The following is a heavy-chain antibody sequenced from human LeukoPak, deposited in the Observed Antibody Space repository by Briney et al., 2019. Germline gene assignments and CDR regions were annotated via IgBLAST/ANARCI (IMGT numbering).Heavy chain of an antibody. V-gene: IGHV3-23*01. CDR3: AKKQRYDILTGYPSEDY. J-gene: IGHJ4*02. D-gene: IGHD3-9*01. Sequence: GGSLRLSCAASGFIFSSYAMSWVRQAPGKGLEWVSAISGSGGSTYYADSVKGRFTISRDNSKNTLYLQMNSLRAEDTAVYYCAKKQRYDILTGYPSEDYWGQGTLVTVSS. CDR1: GFIFSSYA. CDR2: ISGSGGST.